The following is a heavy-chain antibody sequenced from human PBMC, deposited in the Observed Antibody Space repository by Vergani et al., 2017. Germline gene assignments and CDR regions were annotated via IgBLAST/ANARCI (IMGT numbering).Heavy chain of an antibody. D-gene: IGHD6-19*01. CDR3: ASSAAVAGTGYYGMDV. V-gene: IGHV1-69*13. J-gene: IGHJ6*02. CDR2: IIPIFGTA. Sequence: QVQLVQSGAEVKKPGASVKVSCKASGGTFSSYAISWVRQAPGQGLEWMGRIIPIFGTANYAQKFQGRVTITADESTSTAYMELSSLRSEDTAVYYCASSAAVAGTGYYGMDVWGQGTTVTVSS. CDR1: GGTFSSYA.